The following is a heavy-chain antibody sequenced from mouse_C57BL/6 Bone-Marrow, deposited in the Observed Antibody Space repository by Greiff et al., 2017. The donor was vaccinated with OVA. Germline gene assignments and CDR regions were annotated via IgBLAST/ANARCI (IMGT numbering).Heavy chain of an antibody. CDR2: IYPGNSDT. CDR1: GYTFTSYW. CDR3: TRSGYYDFAWFAY. J-gene: IGHJ3*01. V-gene: IGHV1-5*01. D-gene: IGHD2-4*01. Sequence: EVQGVESGTVLARPGASVKMSCKTSGYTFTSYWMHWVKQRPGQGLEWIGAIYPGNSDTSYNQKFKGKAKLTAVTSASTAYMELSSLTNEDSAVYYCTRSGYYDFAWFAYWGQGTLVTVSA.